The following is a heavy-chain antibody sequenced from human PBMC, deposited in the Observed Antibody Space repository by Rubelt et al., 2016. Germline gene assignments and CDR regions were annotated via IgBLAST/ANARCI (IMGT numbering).Heavy chain of an antibody. V-gene: IGHV3-23*01. CDR2: ISGSGGST. CDR3: AKDPLLNYDSSGYDAFDI. J-gene: IGHJ3*02. CDR1: GFTFSSYA. D-gene: IGHD3-22*01. Sequence: EVQLLESGGGLVQPGGSLRLSCAASGFTFSSYAMSWVRQAPGKGLEWVSAISGSGGSTYYADSVKGRFTISRDNSKNTLYLQRNSLRAEDTAVYYCAKDPLLNYDSSGYDAFDIWGQGTMVTVSS.